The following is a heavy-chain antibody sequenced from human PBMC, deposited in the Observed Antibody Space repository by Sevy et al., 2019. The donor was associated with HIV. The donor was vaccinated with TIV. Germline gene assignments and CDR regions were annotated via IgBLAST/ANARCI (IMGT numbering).Heavy chain of an antibody. CDR3: AKSGGITIFGVAFDAFDI. D-gene: IGHD3-3*01. CDR1: GGSISSYY. Sequence: SETLSLTCTVSGGSISSYYWSWIRQPPGKGLEWIGSIYYSGSTNYNPSLKSRVTISVDTSKNQFSLKLSSVTAADTAVYYCAKSGGITIFGVAFDAFDIWGQGTMVTVSS. CDR2: IYYSGST. J-gene: IGHJ3*02. V-gene: IGHV4-59*01.